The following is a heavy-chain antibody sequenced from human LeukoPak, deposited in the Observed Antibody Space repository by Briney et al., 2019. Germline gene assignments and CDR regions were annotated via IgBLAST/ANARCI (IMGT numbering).Heavy chain of an antibody. J-gene: IGHJ4*02. Sequence: PGGSLRLSCAASGFTFDDYAMHWVRQAPGKGLEWVSLISWDGGSTYYADSVKGRFTISRDNAKNSLYLQMNSLRAEDTAVYYCASRLQVAAHLIFDYWGQGTLVTVSS. D-gene: IGHD2-15*01. CDR1: GFTFDDYA. CDR2: ISWDGGST. V-gene: IGHV3-43D*03. CDR3: ASRLQVAAHLIFDY.